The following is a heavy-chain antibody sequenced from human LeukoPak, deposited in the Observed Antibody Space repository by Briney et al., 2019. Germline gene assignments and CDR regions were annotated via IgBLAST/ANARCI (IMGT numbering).Heavy chain of an antibody. Sequence: GSGPTLVKPTQTLTLTCTFSGFSLSTRGMGVGWIRQPPGKALEWLALIYWNDDKRYSPSLKSRVTITKDTSENQVVLTMTNMDPVDTATYYCANRLRRDYYDSSGYFDYWGQGTLVTVST. CDR1: GFSLSTRGMG. D-gene: IGHD3-22*01. V-gene: IGHV2-5*01. CDR3: ANRLRRDYYDSSGYFDY. J-gene: IGHJ4*02. CDR2: IYWNDDK.